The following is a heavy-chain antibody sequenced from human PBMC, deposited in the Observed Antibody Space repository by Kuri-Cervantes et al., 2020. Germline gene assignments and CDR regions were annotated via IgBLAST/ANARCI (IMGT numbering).Heavy chain of an antibody. Sequence: GWSLRLSWAASGFTFSSFSINWVRRAPGRGLEWLSYIGSNSDSIYYADSVKGRFTISRDNAENSLYLQMNSLRDEDTAVYYGAKESWTILGVVTKGYYFDYWGQGTLVTVS. V-gene: IGHV3-48*02. D-gene: IGHD3-3*01. CDR3: AKESWTILGVVTKGYYFDY. CDR1: GFTFSSFS. CDR2: IGSNSDSI. J-gene: IGHJ4*02.